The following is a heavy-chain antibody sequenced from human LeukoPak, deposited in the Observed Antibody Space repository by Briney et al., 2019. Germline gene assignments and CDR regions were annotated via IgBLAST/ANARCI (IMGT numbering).Heavy chain of an antibody. Sequence: NSSETLSLTCTVSGGSISGYYWSWIRQPPGKGLQWIGYIYSSGSTNYDPSLKSRVTMSVDTSKNQFSLKLGSVTAADTAVYYCARHRYSSSSSYFDYWGQGTLVTVSS. CDR2: IYSSGST. CDR3: ARHRYSSSSSYFDY. J-gene: IGHJ4*02. CDR1: GGSISGYY. D-gene: IGHD6-6*01. V-gene: IGHV4-59*08.